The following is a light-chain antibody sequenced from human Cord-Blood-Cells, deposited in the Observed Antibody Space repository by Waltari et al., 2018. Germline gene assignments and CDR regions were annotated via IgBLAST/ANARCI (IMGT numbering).Light chain of an antibody. CDR3: QQRSNWPT. V-gene: IGKV3-11*01. Sequence: EIVLTQSPATLSLSPGERATLSCRASQSVSSYLAWYQQKPGQAPRLLIYDASNRATGIPARFSGSVSGTDFTLTISSLEPDDFAVYYCQQRSNWPTFGGGTKVEIK. CDR1: QSVSSY. CDR2: DAS. J-gene: IGKJ4*01.